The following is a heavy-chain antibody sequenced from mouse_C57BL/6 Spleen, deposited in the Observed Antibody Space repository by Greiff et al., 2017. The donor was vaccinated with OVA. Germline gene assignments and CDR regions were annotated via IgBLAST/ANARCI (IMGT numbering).Heavy chain of an antibody. CDR2: IYPGDGDT. V-gene: IGHV1-80*01. Sequence: QVHVKQSGAELVKPGASVKISCKAYGYAFSSYWMNWVKQRPGKGLEWIGQIYPGDGDTNYNGKFKGKATLTADKSSSTAYMQLSSLTSEDSAVYFCARETWFAYWGQGTLVTVSA. CDR1: GYAFSSYW. CDR3: ARETWFAY. J-gene: IGHJ3*01.